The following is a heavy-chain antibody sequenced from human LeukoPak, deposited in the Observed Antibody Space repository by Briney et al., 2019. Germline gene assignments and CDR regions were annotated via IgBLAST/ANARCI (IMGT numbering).Heavy chain of an antibody. CDR2: INPNSGGT. V-gene: IGHV1-2*02. Sequence: GASVKASCKASGYTFTGYYMNWVRQAPGQGLEWMGWINPNSGGTNYAQKFQGRVTMTRDTSISTAYMELSRLRSDDTAVYYCARDRGYYGIDAFDIWGQGTMVTVSS. CDR1: GYTFTGYY. D-gene: IGHD3-22*01. CDR3: ARDRGYYGIDAFDI. J-gene: IGHJ3*02.